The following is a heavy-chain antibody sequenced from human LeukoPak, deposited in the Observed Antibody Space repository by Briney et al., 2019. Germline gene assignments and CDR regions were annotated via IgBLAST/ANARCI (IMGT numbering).Heavy chain of an antibody. J-gene: IGHJ4*02. CDR3: AKGGLGSGWYYY. V-gene: IGHV3-23*01. Sequence: GGSLRLSCAASGFTFSSSGMTWVRQAPGKGLEWVSSISGSGDRTYYADSVRGRFIISRDNSKNTLYLQMSNLRVDDTAVYYCAKGGLGSGWYYYWGQGTLVTVSS. CDR2: ISGSGDRT. D-gene: IGHD6-19*01. CDR1: GFTFSSSG.